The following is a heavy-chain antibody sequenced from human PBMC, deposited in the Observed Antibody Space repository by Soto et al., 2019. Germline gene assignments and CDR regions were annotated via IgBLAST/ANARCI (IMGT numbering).Heavy chain of an antibody. Sequence: QVQLVQSGAEVKKPGSSVKVSCKASGDTFTIFAISWVRQAPGQGLEWMGGIIPTIGTTNYAQRFQGRITITGDESTGTAYRELSRQKSEDTAVYYCARDLGSGYDPGDYWGQGTLVTVSS. CDR3: ARDLGSGYDPGDY. V-gene: IGHV1-69*12. CDR2: IIPTIGTT. J-gene: IGHJ4*02. CDR1: GDTFTIFA. D-gene: IGHD5-12*01.